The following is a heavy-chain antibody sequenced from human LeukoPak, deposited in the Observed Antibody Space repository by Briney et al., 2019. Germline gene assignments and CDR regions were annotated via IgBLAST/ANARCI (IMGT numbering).Heavy chain of an antibody. D-gene: IGHD2-2*01. Sequence: GGSLRLSCAASGFTLSSYAMHWVRQAPGKGLEWVAVISYDGSNKYYADSVKGRFTISRDNSKNTLYLQMNSLRAEDTAVYYGARDLNVVVPASNDYWGQGTLVTVSS. V-gene: IGHV3-30-3*01. CDR1: GFTLSSYA. CDR3: ARDLNVVVPASNDY. CDR2: ISYDGSNK. J-gene: IGHJ4*02.